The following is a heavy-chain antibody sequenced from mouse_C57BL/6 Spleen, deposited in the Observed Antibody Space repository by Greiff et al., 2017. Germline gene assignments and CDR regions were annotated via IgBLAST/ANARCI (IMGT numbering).Heavy chain of an antibody. CDR3: ARDYDYDEGYFDY. V-gene: IGHV1-82*01. D-gene: IGHD2-4*01. Sequence: VKVVESGPELVKPGASVKISCKASGYAFSSSWMNWVKQRPGKGLEWIGRIYPGDGDTNYNGKFKGKATLTADKSSSTAYMQLSSLTSEDSAVYFCARDYDYDEGYFDYWGQGTTLTVSS. CDR2: IYPGDGDT. CDR1: GYAFSSSW. J-gene: IGHJ2*01.